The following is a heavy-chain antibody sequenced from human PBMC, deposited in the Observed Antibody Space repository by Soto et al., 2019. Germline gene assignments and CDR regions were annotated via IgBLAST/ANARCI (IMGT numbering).Heavy chain of an antibody. CDR2: INGAGVGP. CDR1: GFTFSRYV. J-gene: IGHJ4*02. Sequence: GGSLRLSCAASGFTFSRYVMSWVRQAPGKGLEWVSVINGAGVGPEYADSVKGRFTISRDNSKNSLYLQMNSLRAEDTAVYSCESGGDTDYWGQGTLVTVSS. CDR3: ESGGDTDY. D-gene: IGHD2-21*02. V-gene: IGHV3-23*01.